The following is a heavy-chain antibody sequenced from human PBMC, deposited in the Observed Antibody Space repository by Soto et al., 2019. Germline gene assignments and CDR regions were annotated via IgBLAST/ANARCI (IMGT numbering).Heavy chain of an antibody. CDR1: GYTFTSYA. CDR2: INAGNGNT. V-gene: IGHV1-3*01. D-gene: IGHD3-22*01. Sequence: GASVKVSCKASGYTFTSYAMHWVRQAPGQRLEWMGWINAGNGNTKYSQKFQGRVTITRDTSASTAYMELSSLRSEDTAVYYCARESYYYDSSGTDPNYGMDVWGQGTTVTVSS. J-gene: IGHJ6*02. CDR3: ARESYYYDSSGTDPNYGMDV.